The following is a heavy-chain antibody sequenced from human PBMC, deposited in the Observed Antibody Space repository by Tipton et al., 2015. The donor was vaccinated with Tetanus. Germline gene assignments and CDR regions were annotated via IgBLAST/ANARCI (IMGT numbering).Heavy chain of an antibody. CDR1: GGSIRSGGYY. D-gene: IGHD6-6*01. CDR2: IYYTGNT. V-gene: IGHV4-31*03. CDR3: ARRSVSARFDD. Sequence: VKPSETLSLTCTVSGGSIRSGGYYWSWIRQHPEKGLEWIGYIYYTGNTYYNPSLKSRVTLSVDMSKNQFSLNLRSLTAADTAVYYCARRSVSARFDDWGQGTQVTVSS. J-gene: IGHJ4*02.